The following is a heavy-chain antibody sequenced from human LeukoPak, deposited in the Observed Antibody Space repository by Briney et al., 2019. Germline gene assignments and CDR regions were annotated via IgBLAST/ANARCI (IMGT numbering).Heavy chain of an antibody. CDR2: ISYDGSNK. Sequence: PGGSLRLSCAASGFTFSSYAMHWVRQAPGKGLEWVAVISYDGSNKYYADSVRGRFTISRDNGKNSLDLQVNSLRDEDTAVYYCAREGFYGGFDVWGQGTMVTVSS. V-gene: IGHV3-30-3*01. CDR3: AREGFYGGFDV. CDR1: GFTFSSYA. D-gene: IGHD3-3*01. J-gene: IGHJ3*01.